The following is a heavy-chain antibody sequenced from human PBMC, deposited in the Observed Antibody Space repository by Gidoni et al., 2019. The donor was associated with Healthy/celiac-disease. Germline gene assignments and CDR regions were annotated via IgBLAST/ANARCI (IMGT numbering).Heavy chain of an antibody. Sequence: QVQLQESGPGLVKPSGTLSSTCAVSGGPISSSNWWSWVRQPPGKGLAWIGEIYQSGSTNYNPSLKSRVTISVDKSKNQFSLKLSSVTAADTAVYYCARDLKWLSYYYYGMDVWGQGTTVTVSS. CDR3: ARDLKWLSYYYYGMDV. D-gene: IGHD3-22*01. CDR2: IYQSGST. CDR1: GGPISSSNW. J-gene: IGHJ6*02. V-gene: IGHV4-4*02.